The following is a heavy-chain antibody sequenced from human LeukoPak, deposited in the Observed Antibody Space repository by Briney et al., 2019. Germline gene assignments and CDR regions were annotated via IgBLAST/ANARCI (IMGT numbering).Heavy chain of an antibody. CDR3: ARDYDFWSGYPGYFDY. D-gene: IGHD3-3*01. CDR2: ISSSGSTI. V-gene: IGHV3-48*03. CDR1: GFTFSSYE. Sequence: GGSLRLSCAASGFTFSSYEMNWVRQAPGKGLEWVSYISSSGSTIYYADSVKGRFTISRDNAKNSLYLQMNSLRAEDTAVYYCARDYDFWSGYPGYFDYWGQGTLVTVSS. J-gene: IGHJ4*02.